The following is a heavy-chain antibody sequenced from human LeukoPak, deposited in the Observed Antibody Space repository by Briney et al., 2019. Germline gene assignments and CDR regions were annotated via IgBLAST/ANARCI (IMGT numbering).Heavy chain of an antibody. J-gene: IGHJ4*02. Sequence: GGSLRLSCAASGFTFSSYGMHWVRQAPGKGLEWEAVISYDGSNKYYADSVKGRFTISRDNSKNTLYLQMNSLRAEDTAVYYCAKDHDYYDSSGYYDYWGQGTLVTVSS. CDR2: ISYDGSNK. V-gene: IGHV3-30*18. CDR3: AKDHDYYDSSGYYDY. D-gene: IGHD3-22*01. CDR1: GFTFSSYG.